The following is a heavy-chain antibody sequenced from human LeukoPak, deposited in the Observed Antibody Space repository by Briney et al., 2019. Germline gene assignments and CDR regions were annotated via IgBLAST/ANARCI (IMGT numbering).Heavy chain of an antibody. CDR1: GGTFSSYA. D-gene: IGHD3-9*01. J-gene: IGHJ4*02. V-gene: IGHV1-69*04. Sequence: ASVKVSCKASGGTFSSYAISWVRQAPGQGLEWMGRIIPILGIANYAQKFQGRVTITADKSTSTAYMELSSLRSEDTAVYYCARGKGYFDWLSFSPPEPNDYWGQGTLVTVSS. CDR3: ARGKGYFDWLSFSPPEPNDY. CDR2: IIPILGIA.